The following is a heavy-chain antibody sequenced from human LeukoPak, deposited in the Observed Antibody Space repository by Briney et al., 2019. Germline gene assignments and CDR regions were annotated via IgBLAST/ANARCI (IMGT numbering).Heavy chain of an antibody. CDR1: EFTFCSYG. V-gene: IGHV3-30*02. Sequence: PGGSLRLSCAASEFTFCSYGMHWVREAPGKGMEWVAFIRYDGSNKYYADSVKGRFTISRDNSKNTLYLQMNSLRAEDTAVYYCAKDGIVVVPAAIRTGASYYMDVWGKGTTVTVSS. CDR2: IRYDGSNK. CDR3: AKDGIVVVPAAIRTGASYYMDV. D-gene: IGHD2-2*02. J-gene: IGHJ6*03.